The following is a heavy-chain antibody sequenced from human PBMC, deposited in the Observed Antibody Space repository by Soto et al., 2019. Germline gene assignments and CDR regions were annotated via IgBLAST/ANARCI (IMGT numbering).Heavy chain of an antibody. V-gene: IGHV4-61*01. CDR2: IYYSGST. Sequence: QVQLQESGPGLVKPSETLSLTCTVSGGSVSSGSYYWSWIRQPPGKGLEWVGYIYYSGSTNYNPSLKSRVTMSVDTSKNQFSLNLSSVTAADTAVYYCVREGRGDYFYGMDVWGQGTTVTVSS. CDR1: GGSVSSGSYY. J-gene: IGHJ6*02. CDR3: VREGRGDYFYGMDV. D-gene: IGHD3-10*01.